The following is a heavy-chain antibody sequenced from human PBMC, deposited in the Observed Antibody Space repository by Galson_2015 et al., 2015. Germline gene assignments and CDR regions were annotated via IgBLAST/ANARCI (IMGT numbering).Heavy chain of an antibody. Sequence: PALVKPTQTLTLTCTFSGFSLSTSGVGVGWIRQPPGKALEWLALIYWNDDKRYSPSLKSRLTVTKDTSKNQVVLTMTSMDPVDTATYYCAHRGYGSGSRDAFDVWGQGTMVTVSS. CDR3: AHRGYGSGSRDAFDV. J-gene: IGHJ3*01. V-gene: IGHV2-5*01. CDR1: GFSLSTSGVG. CDR2: IYWNDDK. D-gene: IGHD3-10*01.